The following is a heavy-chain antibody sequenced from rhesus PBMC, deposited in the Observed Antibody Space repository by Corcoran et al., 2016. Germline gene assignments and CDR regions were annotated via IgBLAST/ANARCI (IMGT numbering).Heavy chain of an antibody. Sequence: QVQLQESGLGLVKPSQTLSLTCAISGDSVSSNSATWHWIRQSPSRGLGGVGKKYYSSTWYNDYAHSLQNRINITPDTSKNQFSLQLNSVAPADMAVYYCARGNYGSARVRFDYWGQGVLVTVSS. CDR3: ARGNYGSARVRFDY. CDR2: KYYSSTWYN. J-gene: IGHJ4*01. CDR1: GDSVSSNSAT. D-gene: IGHD4-29*01. V-gene: IGHV6-1*01.